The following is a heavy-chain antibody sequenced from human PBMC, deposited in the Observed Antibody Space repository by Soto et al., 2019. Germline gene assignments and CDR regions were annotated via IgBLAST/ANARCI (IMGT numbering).Heavy chain of an antibody. CDR2: IIPIFGTA. CDR1: GGTFSSYA. J-gene: IGHJ6*02. V-gene: IGHV1-69*12. CDR3: ARSVPGSITIFGVGGMDV. D-gene: IGHD3-3*01. Sequence: QVQLVQSGAEVKKPGSSVKVSCKASGGTFSSYAISWVRQAPGQGLEWMGGIIPIFGTANYAQKFQGRVTINADEATSTAYVGRSSLSSVDTAVYYCARSVPGSITIFGVGGMDVWGQGTTVTVSS.